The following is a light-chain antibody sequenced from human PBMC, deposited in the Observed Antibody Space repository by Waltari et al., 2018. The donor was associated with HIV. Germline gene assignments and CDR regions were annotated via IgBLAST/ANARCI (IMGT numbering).Light chain of an antibody. CDR2: GAS. Sequence: DIQMTQSPSSISASVGDSVTITCRASQDIRTNLAWYQFRVGRPPRLLVYGASTLYTGGPSRFRGSGSGTDFTLTITSLQPEDFATFYCQQPNTFPPTFGQGTKVGIK. J-gene: IGKJ1*01. V-gene: IGKV1-12*01. CDR1: QDIRTN. CDR3: QQPNTFPPT.